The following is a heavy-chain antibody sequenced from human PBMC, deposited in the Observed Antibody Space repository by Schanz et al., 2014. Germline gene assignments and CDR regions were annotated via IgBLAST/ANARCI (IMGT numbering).Heavy chain of an antibody. CDR1: GASISSGGYY. V-gene: IGHV4-31*03. CDR3: ARARGYNYGLFDY. CDR2: IHHIGST. Sequence: QVQLQESGPGLVKPSQTLSLTCTVSGASISSGGYYWDWIRLLPGKGLEWIGGIHHIGSTYHNPSLRSRLTMSLDTSRNHFSLRLTSVSAADTAVYYCARARGYNYGLFDYWGLGTLVTVSS. D-gene: IGHD5-18*01. J-gene: IGHJ4*01.